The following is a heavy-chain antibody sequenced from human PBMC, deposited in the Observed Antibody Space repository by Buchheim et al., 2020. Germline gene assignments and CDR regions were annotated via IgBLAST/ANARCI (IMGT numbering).Heavy chain of an antibody. CDR2: ISSSSSTI. CDR1: GFTFSSYS. J-gene: IGHJ4*02. D-gene: IGHD6-6*01. Sequence: EVQLVESGGGLVQPGGSLRLSCAASGFTFSSYSMNWVRQAPGKGLEWVSYISSSSSTIYYADSVKGRFTISRDNAKNSLYLQMNSLRAEGTAVYYCARAQVAPQPYSSSSFDYWGQGTL. CDR3: ARAQVAPQPYSSSSFDY. V-gene: IGHV3-48*01.